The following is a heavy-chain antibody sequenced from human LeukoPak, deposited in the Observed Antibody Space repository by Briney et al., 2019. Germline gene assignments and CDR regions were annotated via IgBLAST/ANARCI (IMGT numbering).Heavy chain of an antibody. J-gene: IGHJ4*02. CDR3: AKGPRTDLGQQLVPLFDY. CDR1: GFTFDDYA. V-gene: IGHV3-9*01. Sequence: GGSLRLSCAASGFTFDDYAMHWVRQAPGKGLEWVSGISWNSGSIGYADSVKGRFTISRDNAKNSLYLQMNSLRAEDTALYYCAKGPRTDLGQQLVPLFDYWGQGTLVTVSS. CDR2: ISWNSGSI. D-gene: IGHD6-13*01.